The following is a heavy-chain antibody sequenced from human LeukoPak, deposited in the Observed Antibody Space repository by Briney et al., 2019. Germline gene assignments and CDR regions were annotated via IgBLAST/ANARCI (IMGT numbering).Heavy chain of an antibody. CDR3: ARDADDSSGYYY. Sequence: SVKVSCKASGGTFSSYAISWVRQAPGQGLEWMGGIIPIFGTANYAQKFQGRVTITAGESTSTAYMELSSLRSEDTAVYYCARDADDSSGYYYWGQGTLVTVSS. J-gene: IGHJ4*02. V-gene: IGHV1-69*13. CDR1: GGTFSSYA. D-gene: IGHD3-22*01. CDR2: IIPIFGTA.